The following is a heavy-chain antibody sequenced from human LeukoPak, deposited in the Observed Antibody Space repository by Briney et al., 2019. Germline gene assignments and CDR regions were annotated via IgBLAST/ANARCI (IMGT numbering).Heavy chain of an antibody. V-gene: IGHV3-53*01. J-gene: IGHJ4*02. CDR3: ARAGPDY. D-gene: IGHD1-14*01. CDR1: GFTVRSDY. CDR2: IYSGGTT. Sequence: PGGSLRLSCAASGFTVRSDYMTWVRQTPGKGLEWVSVIYSGGTTSYADSVKGRFTISRDNAKNSLYLQMNSLRAEDTAVYYCARAGPDYWGQGTLVTVSS.